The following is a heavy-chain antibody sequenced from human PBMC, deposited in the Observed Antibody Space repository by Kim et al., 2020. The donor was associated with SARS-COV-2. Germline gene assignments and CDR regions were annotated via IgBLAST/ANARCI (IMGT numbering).Heavy chain of an antibody. Sequence: SETLSLTCTVSGGSISSSSYYWGWIRQPPGKGLEWIGRIYYSGSTYNNPSLKSRVTISVDTSQNQFSLKLSSVTAADTAVYYCARYLDELLIDYWGQGT. CDR3: ARYLDELLIDY. V-gene: IGHV4-39*01. J-gene: IGHJ4*02. D-gene: IGHD1-26*01. CDR2: IYYSGST. CDR1: GGSISSSSYY.